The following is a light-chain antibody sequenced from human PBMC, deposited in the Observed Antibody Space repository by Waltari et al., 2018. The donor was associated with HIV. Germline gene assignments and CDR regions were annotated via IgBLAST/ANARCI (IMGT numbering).Light chain of an antibody. CDR1: QSISSY. Sequence: DIQMTQSPSSLSASVGDRVTITCRASQSISSYLNWYQQKPGKVPKLLMYAASTWQSGVPSGFSVGGSVTYFTLTISSLQPEDVATYYCQQYDSAPLTIGGGTKVEI. CDR3: QQYDSAPLT. J-gene: IGKJ4*01. CDR2: AAS. V-gene: IGKV1-27*01.